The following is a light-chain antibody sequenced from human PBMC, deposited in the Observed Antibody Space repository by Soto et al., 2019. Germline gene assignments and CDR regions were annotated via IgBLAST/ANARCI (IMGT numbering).Light chain of an antibody. Sequence: EIVLTQSPGTLSLSPGERATLSCRASQSVSSSYLAWYQQKHGQAPRLLFYGASSRATGIPDRFSGSGSGTDFTLTISRLEPEDFAVYYCQQYGSSPLTFGGGTKVEIK. CDR2: GAS. V-gene: IGKV3-20*01. CDR3: QQYGSSPLT. CDR1: QSVSSSY. J-gene: IGKJ4*01.